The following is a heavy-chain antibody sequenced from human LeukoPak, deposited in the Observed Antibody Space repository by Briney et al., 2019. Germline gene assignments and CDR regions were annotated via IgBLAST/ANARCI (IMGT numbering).Heavy chain of an antibody. V-gene: IGHV3-48*01. CDR3: AREIYDSSVPTDY. D-gene: IGHD3-22*01. CDR2: ISSSSSTI. Sequence: GGSLRLSCAASGFTFSSYSMNWVRPAPGKGLEWVSYISSSSSTIYYADSVKGRFTISRDNAKNSLYLQMNSLRAEDTAVYYCAREIYDSSVPTDYWGQGTLVTVSS. J-gene: IGHJ4*02. CDR1: GFTFSSYS.